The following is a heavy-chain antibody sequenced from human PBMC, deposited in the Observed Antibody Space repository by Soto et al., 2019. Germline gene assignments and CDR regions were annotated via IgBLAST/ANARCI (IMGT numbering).Heavy chain of an antibody. V-gene: IGHV4-39*01. D-gene: IGHD3-22*01. CDR2: VSYSGNT. CDR3: VRLSGSGYRTLGY. CDR1: DVSISIDYY. Sequence: QLQLQESGPGLVKPSETLSLTCTVSDVSISIDYYWGWIRQPPGKGLEWIGTVSYSGNTYYKTSLKSRVTISVDTSKSQFSLNLTSVTAADTAVYYCVRLSGSGYRTLGYWGQGILVTVSS. J-gene: IGHJ1*01.